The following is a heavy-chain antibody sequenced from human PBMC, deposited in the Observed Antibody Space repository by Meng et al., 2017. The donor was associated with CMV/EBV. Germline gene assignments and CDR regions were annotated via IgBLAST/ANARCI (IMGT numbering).Heavy chain of an antibody. V-gene: IGHV4-59*10. CDR2: IYTSGST. Sequence: QVQLPQWGVRLLRPSGPLPLTWTVSGGSSSSYYWSWIRQPAGKGLEWIGRIYTSGSTNYNPSLKSRVTMSVDTSKNQFSLKLSSVTAADTAVYYCARGSYYRYVIDYWGQGTLVTVSS. CDR3: ARGSYYRYVIDY. D-gene: IGHD2-21*01. CDR1: GGSSSSYY. J-gene: IGHJ4*02.